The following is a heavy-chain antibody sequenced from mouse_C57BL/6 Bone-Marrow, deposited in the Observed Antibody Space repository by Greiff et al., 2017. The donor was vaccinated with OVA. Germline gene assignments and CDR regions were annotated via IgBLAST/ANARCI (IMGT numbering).Heavy chain of an antibody. V-gene: IGHV1-81*01. CDR3: ARQDFYYAMDY. CDR2: IYPRSGNT. J-gene: IGHJ4*01. CDR1: GYTFTSYG. Sequence: VKLMESGAELARPGASVKLSCKASGYTFTSYGISWVKQRTGQGLEWIGEIYPRSGNTYYNEKFKGKATLTADKSSSTAYMELRSLTSEDSAVYFCARQDFYYAMDYWGQGTSVTVSS.